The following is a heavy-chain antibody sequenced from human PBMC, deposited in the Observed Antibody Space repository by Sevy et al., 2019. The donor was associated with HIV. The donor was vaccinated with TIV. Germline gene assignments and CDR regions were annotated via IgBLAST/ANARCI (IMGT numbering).Heavy chain of an antibody. Sequence: GGSLRLSCAASGFALSNYYAMHWVRQAPGKGLEWVALRSYDGSDKYYADSVKGRFTISRDNFKNTLYLQMNSLTTEDTAVYYCARPRANYVDDYFFYAMDVWGHGTTVTVSS. CDR3: ARPRANYVDDYFFYAMDV. CDR2: RSYDGSDK. D-gene: IGHD4-17*01. V-gene: IGHV3-30-3*01. CDR1: GFALSNYYA. J-gene: IGHJ6*02.